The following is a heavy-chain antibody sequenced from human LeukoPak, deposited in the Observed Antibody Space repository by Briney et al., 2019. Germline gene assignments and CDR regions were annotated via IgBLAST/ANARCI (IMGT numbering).Heavy chain of an antibody. CDR2: ISYDGRNK. CDR1: GFTFSSYG. J-gene: IGHJ4*02. V-gene: IGHV3-30*03. D-gene: IGHD7-27*01. CDR3: ARGLLTGSQRGYFGY. Sequence: WGTLRLSCAASGFTFSSYGMLWVRQAPGKGLEWVAVISYDGRNKYCPDSVKGRFTISRDNSKNTLYLQMNSLRSDDTAVYYCARGLLTGSQRGYFGYWGQGTLVTVSS.